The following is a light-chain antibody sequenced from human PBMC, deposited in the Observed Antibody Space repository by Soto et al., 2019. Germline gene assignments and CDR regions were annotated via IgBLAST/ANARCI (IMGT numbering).Light chain of an antibody. CDR2: GAS. V-gene: IGKV3-15*01. Sequence: DIVVTQSPATLSVSPGERATLSCRASQSVGSNLAWYQQKPGQAPRLLIYGASTRATGVPARFSGSGSGTEFTLTISSLQSEDFAVYYCQQHNNWPPWTFGQGTKVEVK. CDR3: QQHNNWPPWT. CDR1: QSVGSN. J-gene: IGKJ1*01.